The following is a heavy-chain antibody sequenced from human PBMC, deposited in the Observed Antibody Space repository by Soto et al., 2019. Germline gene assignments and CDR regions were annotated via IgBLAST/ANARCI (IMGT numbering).Heavy chain of an antibody. CDR3: ARELGPITIFGVGFGY. Sequence: QVQLVQSGAEVKKPGASVKVSCKASGYTFTSYYMHWVRQAPGQGLEGRGIINPSGGSTSYEQKFQGRVTMTRDTSTSTVYMELSSLRSEDTAVYYCARELGPITIFGVGFGYWGQGTLVTVSS. V-gene: IGHV1-46*01. D-gene: IGHD3-3*01. CDR1: GYTFTSYY. CDR2: INPSGGST. J-gene: IGHJ4*02.